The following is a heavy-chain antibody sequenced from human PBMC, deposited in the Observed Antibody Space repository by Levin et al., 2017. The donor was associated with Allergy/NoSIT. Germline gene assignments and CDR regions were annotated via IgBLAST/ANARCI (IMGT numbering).Heavy chain of an antibody. J-gene: IGHJ4*02. V-gene: IGHV3-30-3*01. CDR2: ISYDGNTV. CDR1: RFPFNTYA. D-gene: IGHD2-15*01. Sequence: GESLKISCAASRFPFNTYAMHWVRQAPGKGLEWVAVISYDGNTVHYADSVKGRFTISRDNSKNTLYLQMNSLRTEDTAVYYCARRGGGNDFDYWGQGTLVTVSS. CDR3: ARRGGGNDFDY.